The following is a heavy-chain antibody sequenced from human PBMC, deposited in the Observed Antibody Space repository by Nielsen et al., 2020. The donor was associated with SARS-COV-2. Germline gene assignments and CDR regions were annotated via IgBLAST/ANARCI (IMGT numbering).Heavy chain of an antibody. J-gene: IGHJ5*02. Sequence: SETLSLTCTVSGDSISSGGYYWNWVRQHPGQGLEWIGHIHYSGTTNYNPSLESRATISVDTSKSRFYLTLSFVSAADSAVYFCARVVAKILYSIRWFDPWGQGLLVTVSS. CDR2: IHYSGTT. CDR1: GDSISSGGYY. V-gene: IGHV4-31*03. CDR3: ARVVAKILYSIRWFDP. D-gene: IGHD3-10*01.